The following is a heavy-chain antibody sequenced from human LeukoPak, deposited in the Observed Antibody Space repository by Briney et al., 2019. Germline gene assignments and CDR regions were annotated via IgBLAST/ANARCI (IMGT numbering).Heavy chain of an antibody. CDR2: ISGTGGDT. CDR3: ARDLRGSNAY. V-gene: IGHV3-23*01. Sequence: GGSLRLSCAASGFTFSTYAMGWVRQAPGKGLEWVSAISGTGGDTFYADSVKGRFTISRDNSKNTLYLQMGSLRVEDMAVYYCARDLRGSNAYWGQGTLVTVSS. J-gene: IGHJ4*02. D-gene: IGHD1-26*01. CDR1: GFTFSTYA.